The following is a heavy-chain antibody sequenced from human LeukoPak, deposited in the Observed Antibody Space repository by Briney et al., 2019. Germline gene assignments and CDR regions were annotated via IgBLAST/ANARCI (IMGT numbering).Heavy chain of an antibody. CDR1: GFTFSSYG. Sequence: GGSLRLSCAASGFTFSSYGMHWVRQAPGKGLEWVAFIRYDGSNKYYADSVKGRFTISRDNSENTLYLQMNSLRAEDTAVYYCAKEYCSSTSCYVSDWGQGTLVTVSS. J-gene: IGHJ4*02. CDR2: IRYDGSNK. V-gene: IGHV3-30*02. CDR3: AKEYCSSTSCYVSD. D-gene: IGHD2-2*01.